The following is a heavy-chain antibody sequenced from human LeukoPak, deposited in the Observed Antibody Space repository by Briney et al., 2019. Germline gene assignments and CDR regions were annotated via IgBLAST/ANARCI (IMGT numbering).Heavy chain of an antibody. CDR2: INYSGST. CDR1: GGSISSGDYY. Sequence: SETLSLTCTVSGGSISSGDYYWSWIRQPPGKGLEWIGCINYSGSTNYNPSLKSRVTISVDTSKNQFSLKLSSVTAADTAVYYCARSADTAMVFWGSEINWFDPWGQGTLVTVSS. V-gene: IGHV4-61*08. J-gene: IGHJ5*02. D-gene: IGHD5-18*01. CDR3: ARSADTAMVFWGSEINWFDP.